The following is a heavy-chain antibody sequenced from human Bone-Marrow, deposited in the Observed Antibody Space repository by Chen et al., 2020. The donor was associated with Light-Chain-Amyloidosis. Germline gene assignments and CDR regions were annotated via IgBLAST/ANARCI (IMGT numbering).Heavy chain of an antibody. CDR1: GFTFDDYA. CDR2: ISWNSDCV. D-gene: IGHD3-10*01. V-gene: IGHV3-9*03. CDR3: AKDKGGSMGFGMDV. Sequence: EVQMVESGGGLVQPGRSLRLSCAASGFTFDDYAMNWVRQVPGKGLEWFSGISWNSDCVGYVDSVRGRFTISRDNAKNSLYLQMDSLGPEDMALYYCAKDKGGSMGFGMDVWGQGTTVIVSS. J-gene: IGHJ6*02.